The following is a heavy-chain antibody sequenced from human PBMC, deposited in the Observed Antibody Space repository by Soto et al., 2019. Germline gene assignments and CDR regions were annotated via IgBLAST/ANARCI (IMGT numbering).Heavy chain of an antibody. D-gene: IGHD5-12*01. J-gene: IGHJ6*02. Sequence: GGSLRLSCAASVFTFSSYAMSWVRQAPGKGLEWVSAISGSGGSTYYADSVKGRFTISRDNSKNTLYLQMNSLRAEDTAVYYCAKELAITGRGYGMDVWGQGTTVTVSS. CDR3: AKELAITGRGYGMDV. CDR1: VFTFSSYA. CDR2: ISGSGGST. V-gene: IGHV3-23*01.